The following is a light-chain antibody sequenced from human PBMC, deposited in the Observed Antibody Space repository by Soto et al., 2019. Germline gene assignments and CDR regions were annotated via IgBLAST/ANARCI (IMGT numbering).Light chain of an antibody. CDR1: SSDVGGYNY. CDR3: ISYKSSTIYV. J-gene: IGLJ1*01. Sequence: QSALTQPASVSGSPGQSITISCTGTSSDVGGYNYVSRYQHHPGNAPKLIIYNVSNRPSGVSNRFSGSKSGNMASLTISGLQVEDEGDYICISYKSSTIYVFGTGTKLTVL. V-gene: IGLV2-14*03. CDR2: NVS.